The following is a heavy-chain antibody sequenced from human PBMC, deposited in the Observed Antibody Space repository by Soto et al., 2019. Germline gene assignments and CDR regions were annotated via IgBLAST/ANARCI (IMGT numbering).Heavy chain of an antibody. Sequence: GGSLRLSCAASGFTFSSYSMNWVRQAPGKGLEWVSYISSSSSTIYYADSVKGRFTISRDNAKNTLYLQMNSLRTEDTAVYYCARGDYYDTSGPFSDAFDIWGQGTMVTVSS. J-gene: IGHJ3*02. CDR1: GFTFSSYS. CDR2: ISSSSSTI. V-gene: IGHV3-48*01. CDR3: ARGDYYDTSGPFSDAFDI. D-gene: IGHD3-22*01.